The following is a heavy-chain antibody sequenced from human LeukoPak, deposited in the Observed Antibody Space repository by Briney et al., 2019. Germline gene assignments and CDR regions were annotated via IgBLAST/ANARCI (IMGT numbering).Heavy chain of an antibody. CDR2: ISYDGSNK. CDR3: ARPRRVYDSSGYYYVTDAFDI. V-gene: IGHV3-30*03. D-gene: IGHD3-22*01. Sequence: QPGGSLRLSCAASGFTFSSYGMHWVRQAPGKGLEWVAVISYDGSNKYYADSVKGRFTISRDNAKNSLYLQMNSLRAEDTAVYYCARPRRVYDSSGYYYVTDAFDIWGQGTMVTVSS. CDR1: GFTFSSYG. J-gene: IGHJ3*02.